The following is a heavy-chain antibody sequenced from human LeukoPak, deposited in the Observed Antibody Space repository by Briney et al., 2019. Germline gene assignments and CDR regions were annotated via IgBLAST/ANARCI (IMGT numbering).Heavy chain of an antibody. CDR3: ARDGAVLRSNNWFDP. V-gene: IGHV1-69*15. CDR1: GGTFSSYA. J-gene: IGHJ5*02. Sequence: SVKVSCKASGGTFSSYAISWVRQAPGQGLEWMGRIIPIFGTANYAQKFQGRVTITADESTSTAYMELSSLRSEDTAVYYCARDGAVLRSNNWFDPWGQGTLVTVSS. CDR2: IIPIFGTA. D-gene: IGHD3-3*01.